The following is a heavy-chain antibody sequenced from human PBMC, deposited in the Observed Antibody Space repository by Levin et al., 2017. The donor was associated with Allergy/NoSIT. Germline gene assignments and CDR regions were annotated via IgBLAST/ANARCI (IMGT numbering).Heavy chain of an antibody. Sequence: QTGGSLRLSCAASGFMFSSYALSWVRQAPGKGLEWVSGIVDSGASTYYADSVKGRFTISRDNSKNTLYLQMNSLRAEDTAMYYCTKDDLFARGATYRYSGFDSWGQGTLVTVSS. D-gene: IGHD3-10*01. J-gene: IGHJ4*02. CDR3: TKDDLFARGATYRYSGFDS. CDR2: IVDSGAST. CDR1: GFMFSSYA. V-gene: IGHV3-23*01.